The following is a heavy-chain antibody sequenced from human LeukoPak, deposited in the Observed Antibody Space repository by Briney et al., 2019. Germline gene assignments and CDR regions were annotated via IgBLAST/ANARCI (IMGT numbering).Heavy chain of an antibody. D-gene: IGHD3-22*01. V-gene: IGHV4-34*01. Sequence: ASETLSLTCAVYGESSFSSYYWSWIRPTPGGALEWIGKINHSGYTNYNPSLKSRVTLSIDTSKNQFSLRLNSVTAADTAVYYCARQVVGNDYWGQGTLVTVSS. CDR1: GESSFSSYY. J-gene: IGHJ4*02. CDR3: ARQVVGNDY. CDR2: INHSGYT.